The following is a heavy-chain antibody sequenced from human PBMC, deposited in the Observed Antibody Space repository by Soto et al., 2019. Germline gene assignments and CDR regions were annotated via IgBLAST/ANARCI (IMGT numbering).Heavy chain of an antibody. CDR1: GYTFTSYG. CDR2: ISAYNGNT. CDR3: ARDWNQYYYGSGSYPY. J-gene: IGHJ4*02. D-gene: IGHD3-10*01. Sequence: ASVKVSCKASGYTFTSYGISWVRQAPGQGLEWMGWISAYNGNTNYAQKLQGRVTMTTDTSTSTAYMELRSLRSDDTAMYYCARDWNQYYYGSGSYPYWGQGTLVTVSS. V-gene: IGHV1-18*01.